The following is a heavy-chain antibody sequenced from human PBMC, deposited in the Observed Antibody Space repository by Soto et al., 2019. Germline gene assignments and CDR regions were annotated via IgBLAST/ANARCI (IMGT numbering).Heavy chain of an antibody. Sequence: EVQLVESGGGLVKPGGSLRLSCAASGFTFSSYSMNWVRQAPGKGLEWVSSISSSSSYIYYADSVKGRFTISRDNAKNSLYLQMNSLRAEDTAVYYCASGGFRYDFWSGYSKDYYYYGMDVWGQGTTVTVSS. D-gene: IGHD3-3*01. CDR2: ISSSSSYI. V-gene: IGHV3-21*01. CDR1: GFTFSSYS. CDR3: ASGGFRYDFWSGYSKDYYYYGMDV. J-gene: IGHJ6*02.